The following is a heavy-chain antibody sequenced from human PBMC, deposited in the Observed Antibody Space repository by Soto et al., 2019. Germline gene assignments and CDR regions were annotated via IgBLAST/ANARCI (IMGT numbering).Heavy chain of an antibody. CDR3: ARETITVAPRSYFDY. D-gene: IGHD6-19*01. V-gene: IGHV4-61*01. Sequence: PSETLSLTCTVSGGSVSSGSYYWNWVRQPPGKGLQWIGYTHHSGSTNYNPSLRSRVTISVDTSKNQFSLRLSSVTAADTAVYYCARETITVAPRSYFDYWRQGNMVTVSS. CDR2: THHSGST. J-gene: IGHJ4*02. CDR1: GGSVSSGSYY.